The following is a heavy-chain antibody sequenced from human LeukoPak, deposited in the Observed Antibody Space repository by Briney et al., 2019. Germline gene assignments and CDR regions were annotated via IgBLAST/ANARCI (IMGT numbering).Heavy chain of an antibody. CDR1: GGTFSSYA. Sequence: ASVKVSCKASGGTFSSYAISWVRQAPGQGLEWMGIINPSGGSTSYAQKFQGRVTMTRDTSTSTVYMELSSLRSEDTAVYYCARDLTPLLWFGESNWFDPWGQGTLVTVSS. CDR2: INPSGGST. V-gene: IGHV1-46*01. CDR3: ARDLTPLLWFGESNWFDP. J-gene: IGHJ5*02. D-gene: IGHD3-10*01.